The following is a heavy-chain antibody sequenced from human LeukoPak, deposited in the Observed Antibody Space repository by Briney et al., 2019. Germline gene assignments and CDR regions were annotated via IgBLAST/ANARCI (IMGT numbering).Heavy chain of an antibody. V-gene: IGHV1-2*02. CDR3: ARDIAVAGTVDAFDI. CDR1: GYTFTVYY. CDR2: INPNSGGT. J-gene: IGHJ3*02. Sequence: GASVKVSCKASGYTFTVYYMHWVRQAPGQGLEWMGWINPNSGGTNYAQKFQGRVTMTRDTSISTAYMELSRLRSDDTAVYYCARDIAVAGTVDAFDIWGQGTMVTVSS. D-gene: IGHD6-19*01.